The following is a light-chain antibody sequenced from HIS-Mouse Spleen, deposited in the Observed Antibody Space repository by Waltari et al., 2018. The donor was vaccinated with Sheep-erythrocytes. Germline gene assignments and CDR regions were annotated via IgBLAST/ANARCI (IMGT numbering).Light chain of an antibody. Sequence: QSALTQPPSASGSPGQSVTISCPGTSSDVGGYYYVSWYQQHPGKAPKLMIYEVSKRASGVPDRFSGSKSGNTASLTVSGLQAEDEADYYCSSYAGSNNWVFGGGTKLTVL. CDR1: SSDVGGYYY. J-gene: IGLJ3*02. CDR2: EVS. CDR3: SSYAGSNNWV. V-gene: IGLV2-8*01.